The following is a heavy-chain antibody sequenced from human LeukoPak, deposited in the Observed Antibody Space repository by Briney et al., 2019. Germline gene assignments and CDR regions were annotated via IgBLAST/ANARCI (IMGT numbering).Heavy chain of an antibody. J-gene: IGHJ4*02. CDR3: AKDIDYDSSGSRGYFDY. CDR2: ISWNSGSI. Sequence: GGSLRLSCAASGFTFDDYAMHWVRQAPGKGLEWVSGISWNSGSIGYADSVKGRFTISRDNAKNSLYLQMNSLRAEDTALYYCAKDIDYDSSGSRGYFDYWGQGTLVTVSS. D-gene: IGHD3-22*01. V-gene: IGHV3-9*01. CDR1: GFTFDDYA.